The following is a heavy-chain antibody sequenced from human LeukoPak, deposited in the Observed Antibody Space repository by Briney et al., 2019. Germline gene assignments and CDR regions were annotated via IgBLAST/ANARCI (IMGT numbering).Heavy chain of an antibody. CDR3: AKPSQECADNSCNLCVY. CDR1: GFTFSSYY. D-gene: IGHD2/OR15-2a*01. CDR2: ISSSDNNT. J-gene: IGHJ4*02. V-gene: IGHV3-23*01. Sequence: GGSLRLSCAASGFTFSSYYMSWVRQAPGKGLEWVSYISSSDNNTFYADSVKGRFTISRDNAENTLYLQMNSLRAEDTAVYYCAKPSQECADNSCNLCVYWGQGTLVPVST.